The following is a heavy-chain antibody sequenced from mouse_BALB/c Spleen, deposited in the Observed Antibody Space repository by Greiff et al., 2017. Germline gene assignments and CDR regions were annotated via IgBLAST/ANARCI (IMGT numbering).Heavy chain of an antibody. Sequence: EVKLVESGGGLVKPGGSLKLSCAASGFTFSSYAMSWVRQTPEKRLEWVATISSGGSYTYYPDSVKGRFTISRDNAKNTLYLQMSSLRSEDTAMYYCARQDITTVVARAMDYWGQGTSVTVSS. CDR3: ARQDITTVVARAMDY. CDR1: GFTFSSYA. V-gene: IGHV5-9-3*01. D-gene: IGHD1-1*01. CDR2: ISSGGSYT. J-gene: IGHJ4*01.